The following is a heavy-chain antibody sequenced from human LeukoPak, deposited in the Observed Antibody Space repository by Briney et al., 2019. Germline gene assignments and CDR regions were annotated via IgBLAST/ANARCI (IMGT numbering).Heavy chain of an antibody. CDR2: ISSSSSTI. D-gene: IGHD3-3*01. CDR3: ATPLTIYYDSLRAFQH. Sequence: PGGSLRLSCAASGFTFSSYSMNWVRQAPGKGLEWVSYISSSSSTIYYADSVKGRFTISRDNAKNSLYLQMNSLRAADTAVYYCATPLTIYYDSLRAFQHWGQGTLVTVS. CDR1: GFTFSSYS. J-gene: IGHJ1*01. V-gene: IGHV3-48*04.